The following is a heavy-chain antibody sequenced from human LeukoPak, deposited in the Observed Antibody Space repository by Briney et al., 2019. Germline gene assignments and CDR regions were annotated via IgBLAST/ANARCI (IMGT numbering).Heavy chain of an antibody. V-gene: IGHV3-23*01. CDR2: ISGSGGST. CDR1: GFTFSRYA. D-gene: IGHD4-17*01. Sequence: GGSLRLSCAASGFTFSRYAMSSVRQAPGKGLEWVSPISGSGGSTYYADSVKGPFTISRDNSKNTLYLQMNSLRAEDTAVYYCAKDRATVTPLGYFDYWGQGTLVTVSS. CDR3: AKDRATVTPLGYFDY. J-gene: IGHJ4*02.